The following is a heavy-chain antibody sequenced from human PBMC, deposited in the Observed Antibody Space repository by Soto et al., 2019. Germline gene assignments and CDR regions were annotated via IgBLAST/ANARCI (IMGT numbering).Heavy chain of an antibody. CDR3: ARDRGRYYYDSSGSFDY. V-gene: IGHV1-46*01. D-gene: IGHD3-22*01. CDR2: INPSGGST. CDR1: GYTFTSYY. J-gene: IGHJ4*02. Sequence: ASVKVSCKASGYTFTSYYMHRVRQAPGQGLEWMGIINPSGGSTSYAQKFQGRVTMTRDTYTSTVYMELSSLRSEDTAVYYCARDRGRYYYDSSGSFDYWGQGTLVTVSS.